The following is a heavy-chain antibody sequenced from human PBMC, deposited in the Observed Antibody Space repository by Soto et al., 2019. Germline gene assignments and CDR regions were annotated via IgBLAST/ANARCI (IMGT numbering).Heavy chain of an antibody. CDR2: ISGSGGST. Sequence: GGSLRLSCAASGFTFSSFAMSWVSQAPGKGLEWVSAISGSGGSTYYADSVKGRFTISRDNSKNTLYLQMNSLRAEDTAVYYCAKDVTLGPQSYGMDVWGQGTTVTVSS. J-gene: IGHJ6*02. CDR3: AKDVTLGPQSYGMDV. D-gene: IGHD2-21*02. V-gene: IGHV3-23*01. CDR1: GFTFSSFA.